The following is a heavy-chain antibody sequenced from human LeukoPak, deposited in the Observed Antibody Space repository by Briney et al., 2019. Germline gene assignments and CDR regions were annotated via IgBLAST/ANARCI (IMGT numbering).Heavy chain of an antibody. J-gene: IGHJ4*02. V-gene: IGHV4-34*01. CDR2: INHSGST. CDR1: GGSFSGYY. Sequence: PSETLSLTCAVYGGSFSGYYWSWIRQPPGKGREWIGEINHSGSTNYNPSLKSRVTISVDTSKNQFSLKLSSVTAADTAVYYCARGQGSSGRFDYWGQGTLVTVSS. D-gene: IGHD3-22*01. CDR3: ARGQGSSGRFDY.